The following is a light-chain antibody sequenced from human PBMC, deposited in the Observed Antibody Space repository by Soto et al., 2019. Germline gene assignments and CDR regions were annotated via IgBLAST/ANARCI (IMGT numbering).Light chain of an antibody. CDR2: AAS. V-gene: IGKV3-15*01. Sequence: VMTQSQATLSGSPGDNVSLSCRANKTISNPLAWSQQKPGQAPRLLMYAASTRATGFSARFRGSGAGTECALTIGSLQSEDFAVYYCQQYNNWHPITFGQGTGLEI. J-gene: IGKJ5*01. CDR1: KTISNP. CDR3: QQYNNWHPIT.